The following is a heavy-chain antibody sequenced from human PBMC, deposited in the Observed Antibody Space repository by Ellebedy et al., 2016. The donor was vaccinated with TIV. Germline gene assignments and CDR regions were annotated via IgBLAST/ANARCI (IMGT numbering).Heavy chain of an antibody. V-gene: IGHV3-53*01. J-gene: IGHJ4*02. Sequence: GESLKISCAASGFTVSSNYMTWVRQAPGKGLEWVSVIYSGGSTYYADSVKGRFTISRDNSKNTLYLQMNSPRAEDTAVYYCARDPYGGNLLVYWGQGTLVTVSS. D-gene: IGHD4-23*01. CDR2: IYSGGST. CDR3: ARDPYGGNLLVY. CDR1: GFTVSSNY.